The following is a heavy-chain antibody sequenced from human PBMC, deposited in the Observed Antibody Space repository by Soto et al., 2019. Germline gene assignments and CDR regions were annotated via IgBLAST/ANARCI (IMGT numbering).Heavy chain of an antibody. CDR3: ARSVRGTHRYYYMDV. V-gene: IGHV3-66*01. CDR2: IYSGGST. J-gene: IGHJ6*03. Sequence: EVQLVESGGGLVQPGGSLRLSCAASGFTVSSNYMSWVRQAPGKGLELVSVIYSGGSTYYADSVKGRFTISRDNSKNTLYLQMNSLRAEDTAVYYCARSVRGTHRYYYMDVWGKGTTVTVSS. D-gene: IGHD3-10*01. CDR1: GFTVSSNY.